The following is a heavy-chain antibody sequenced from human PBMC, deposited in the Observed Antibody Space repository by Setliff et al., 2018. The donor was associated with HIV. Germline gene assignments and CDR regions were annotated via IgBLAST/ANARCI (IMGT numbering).Heavy chain of an antibody. CDR3: ARAPGYYDSWSGFRNYYMDV. CDR1: GGGVSNHV. J-gene: IGHJ6*03. CDR2: MNPNSSNT. Sequence: GASVKVSCKASGGGVSNHVISWVRQAPGRGLEWMGGMNPNSSNTGIAQRFQGRVTMTRDNSISTAYMQLSGLTSEDTAVYYCARAPGYYDSWSGFRNYYMDVWGQGTGVTVSS. D-gene: IGHD3-3*01. V-gene: IGHV1-8*02.